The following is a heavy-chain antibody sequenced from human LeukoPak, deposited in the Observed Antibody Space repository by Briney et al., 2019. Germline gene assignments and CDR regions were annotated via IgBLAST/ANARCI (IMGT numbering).Heavy chain of an antibody. J-gene: IGHJ3*02. CDR3: ARVGGDYVRAFDI. CDR1: GGSISSYY. Sequence: MSSETLSLTCTVSGGSISSYYWSWIRQPPGKGLEWIGYIYYSGSTNYNPSLKSRVTISVDTSKNQFSLKLSSVTAADTAVYYCARVGGDYVRAFDIWGQGTMVTVSS. CDR2: IYYSGST. V-gene: IGHV4-59*01. D-gene: IGHD2-21*02.